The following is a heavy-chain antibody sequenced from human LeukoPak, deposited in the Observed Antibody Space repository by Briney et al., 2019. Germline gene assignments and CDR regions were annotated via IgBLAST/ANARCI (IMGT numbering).Heavy chain of an antibody. V-gene: IGHV4-59*08. J-gene: IGHJ4*02. Sequence: SETLSLTCTVSGGSTSSYYWGWIRQPPGKGLECIGYIYNTGSTDYNPYLKSRVTISLDTSRNQFSLKLSSVAAADTAVYYCARLIPASSWLYFDYWGQGTLVTVSS. CDR3: ARLIPASSWLYFDY. CDR1: GGSTSSYY. CDR2: IYNTGST. D-gene: IGHD6-13*01.